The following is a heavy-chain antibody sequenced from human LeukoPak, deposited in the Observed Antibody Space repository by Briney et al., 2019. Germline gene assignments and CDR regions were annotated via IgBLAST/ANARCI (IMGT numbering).Heavy chain of an antibody. D-gene: IGHD5-18*01. CDR3: ARTTEGGYTYGYFYYYYMDV. CDR2: IYHSGST. J-gene: IGHJ6*03. V-gene: IGHV4-38-2*02. CDR1: GYSISSGYY. Sequence: SETLSLTCTVSGYSISSGYYWGWIRQPPGKGLEWIGTIYHSGSTYYNPSLKSRVTISVDTSKNQFSLKLTSVTAADTAVYYCARTTEGGYTYGYFYYYYMDVWGKGTTVTISS.